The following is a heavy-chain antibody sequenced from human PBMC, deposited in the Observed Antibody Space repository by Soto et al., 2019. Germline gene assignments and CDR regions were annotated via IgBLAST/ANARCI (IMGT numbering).Heavy chain of an antibody. V-gene: IGHV3-33*01. Sequence: GGSMRLSCAASGFTFSSYGVHWVRQAPGKGLEWVAVIWYDGSNKYYADSVKGRFTISRDNSKNTLYLQMNSLRAEDTAVYYCARDEVLRYFDWLLSRPHFDYYGMDVWGQGTTVTVPS. J-gene: IGHJ6*02. D-gene: IGHD3-9*01. CDR1: GFTFSSYG. CDR2: IWYDGSNK. CDR3: ARDEVLRYFDWLLSRPHFDYYGMDV.